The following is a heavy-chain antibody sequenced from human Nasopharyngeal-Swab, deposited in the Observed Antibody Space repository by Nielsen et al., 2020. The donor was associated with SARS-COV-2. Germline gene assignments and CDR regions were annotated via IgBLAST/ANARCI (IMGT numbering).Heavy chain of an antibody. CDR2: INPSGGST. Sequence: ALVKVSCNASGYTFTSYYMHWVRQAPAQGLEWMGIINPSGGSTSYAQKFQGRVTMTRDTSTSTVYMELSSLRSEDTAVYYCARDGKIIAARPYYYYYMDVWGKGTTVTVSS. J-gene: IGHJ6*03. CDR3: ARDGKIIAARPYYYYYMDV. D-gene: IGHD6-6*01. CDR1: GYTFTSYY. V-gene: IGHV1-46*01.